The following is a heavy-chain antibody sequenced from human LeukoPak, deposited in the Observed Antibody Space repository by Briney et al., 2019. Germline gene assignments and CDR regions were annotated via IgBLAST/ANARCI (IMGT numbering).Heavy chain of an antibody. CDR3: AKARGLIGGAFDI. V-gene: IGHV3-43*01. CDR2: VSWDGDTT. D-gene: IGHD3-22*01. Sequence: PGGSLRLSCAASGFTFDDYIMHWVRQAPGKGLEWVSLVSWDGDTTYYADSVKGRFTISRDNSKNSLYLQMNSLRTEDTALYYRAKARGLIGGAFDIWGQGTMVTVSS. CDR1: GFTFDDYI. J-gene: IGHJ3*02.